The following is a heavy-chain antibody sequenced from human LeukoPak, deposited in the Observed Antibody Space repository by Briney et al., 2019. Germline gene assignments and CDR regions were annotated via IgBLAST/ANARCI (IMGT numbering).Heavy chain of an antibody. CDR3: ARDRGITMVRGPFDY. CDR1: GFTFSSYE. D-gene: IGHD3-10*01. V-gene: IGHV3-48*03. Sequence: PGGSLRLSCAASGFTFSSYEMNWVRQAPGKGLEWVSYISSSGSTIYYADSVKGRFTISRDNAKNSLYLQMNSLRAEDTAVYYCARDRGITMVRGPFDYWGQGILVTVSS. CDR2: ISSSGSTI. J-gene: IGHJ4*02.